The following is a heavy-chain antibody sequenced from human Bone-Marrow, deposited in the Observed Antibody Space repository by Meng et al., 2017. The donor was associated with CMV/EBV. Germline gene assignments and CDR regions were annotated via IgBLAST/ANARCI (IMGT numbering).Heavy chain of an antibody. V-gene: IGHV4-31*03. Sequence: SETLSLTCTVSGGSITSGNYYWTWIRQHPGKGLEWIGFIYHGGSTDYNPSLKSRLTISVDTSKNQFSLKLSSVTAADTAVYYCARVGSSTAFDFDNWGQGNLVNVAS. CDR2: IYHGGST. J-gene: IGHJ4*02. CDR3: ARVGSSTAFDFDN. D-gene: IGHD2-2*01. CDR1: GGSITSGNYY.